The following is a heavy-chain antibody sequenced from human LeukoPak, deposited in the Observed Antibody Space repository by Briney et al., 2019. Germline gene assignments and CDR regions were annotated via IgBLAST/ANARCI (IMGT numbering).Heavy chain of an antibody. CDR3: ATGTYYDFWSGKDPKPYYYGMDV. CDR2: FDPEDGET. Sequence: ASVKVSCKVSGYTLTELSMHWVRQAPGKGLEWMGGFDPEDGETIYAQKFQGRVTMTEDTPTDTAYMELSTLRSEDTAVYYCATGTYYDFWSGKDPKPYYYGMDVWGQGTTVTVSS. CDR1: GYTLTELS. D-gene: IGHD3-3*01. J-gene: IGHJ6*02. V-gene: IGHV1-24*01.